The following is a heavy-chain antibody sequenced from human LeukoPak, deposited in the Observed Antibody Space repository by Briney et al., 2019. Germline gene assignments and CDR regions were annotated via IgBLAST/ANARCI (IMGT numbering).Heavy chain of an antibody. CDR2: MNPNSGNT. Sequence: ASVKVSCKASGYTLTSYDINWVRQATGQGLEWMGWMNPNSGNTDYAQKFQGRVTMTRDTSITTAYMKLSSLRSEDTAVYYCARGRWLQQRPNWFDPWGQGTLVTVSS. D-gene: IGHD5-24*01. J-gene: IGHJ5*02. CDR1: GYTLTSYD. V-gene: IGHV1-8*01. CDR3: ARGRWLQQRPNWFDP.